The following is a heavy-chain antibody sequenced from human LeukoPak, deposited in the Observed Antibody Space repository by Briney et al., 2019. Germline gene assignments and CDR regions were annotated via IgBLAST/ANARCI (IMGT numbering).Heavy chain of an antibody. D-gene: IGHD6-19*01. J-gene: IGHJ4*02. CDR1: GFTFDDYA. Sequence: GRSLRLYCAASGFTFDDYAMHWVRQAPGQGLEWVSGISWNSGSIGYADSVKGRFTISRDNAKNSLYLQMNSLRAEDMALYYCAKAHSSSGWYYFDYWGQGTLVTVSS. V-gene: IGHV3-9*03. CDR3: AKAHSSSGWYYFDY. CDR2: ISWNSGSI.